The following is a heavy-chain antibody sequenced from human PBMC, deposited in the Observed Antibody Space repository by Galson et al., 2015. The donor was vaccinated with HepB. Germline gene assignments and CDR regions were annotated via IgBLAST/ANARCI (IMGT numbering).Heavy chain of an antibody. J-gene: IGHJ4*02. Sequence: SVKVSCKASGGTFSSYAISWVRQAPGQGLEWMGRIIPILGIANYAQKFQGRVTITADKSTSTAYMELSSLRSEDTAVYYCARAVATRTQAHPLDYWGQGTLVTVSS. CDR2: IIPILGIA. CDR1: GGTFSSYA. V-gene: IGHV1-69*04. D-gene: IGHD5-12*01. CDR3: ARAVATRTQAHPLDY.